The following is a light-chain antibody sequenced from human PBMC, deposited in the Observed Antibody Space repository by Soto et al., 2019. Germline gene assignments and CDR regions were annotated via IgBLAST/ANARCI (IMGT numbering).Light chain of an antibody. V-gene: IGKV3-15*01. CDR2: GAS. CDR3: QQYGTPRSVT. CDR1: QSVSSN. Sequence: EIVMTQSPATLSVSPGERAALSCRASQSVSSNLARYQQKPFQSPRLLIYGASTRATRIPARFSGSGFGTDFTLTISKVEPEDFAVYYCQQYGTPRSVTFGQGTRLEIK. J-gene: IGKJ5*01.